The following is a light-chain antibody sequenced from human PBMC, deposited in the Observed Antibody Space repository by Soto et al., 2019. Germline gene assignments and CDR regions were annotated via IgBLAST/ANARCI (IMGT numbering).Light chain of an antibody. V-gene: IGKV3-11*01. CDR1: QSVSSY. CDR3: QPRSNWIP. CDR2: DAS. J-gene: IGKJ5*01. Sequence: EIVLTQSPATLSLSPGERATLSCRASQSVSSYLACYQQKPGQAPRLLIYDASNRATGIPARFSGSGSGTDFTLTISSLEPEDFAVYSCQPRSNWIPFGQGTRLEIK.